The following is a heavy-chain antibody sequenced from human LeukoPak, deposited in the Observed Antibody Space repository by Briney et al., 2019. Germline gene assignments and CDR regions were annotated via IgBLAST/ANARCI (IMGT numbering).Heavy chain of an antibody. D-gene: IGHD3-3*01. V-gene: IGHV4-34*01. J-gene: IGHJ4*02. CDR3: ARGDFWSGYYIDY. Sequence: PSETLSLTYAVYGGSFSGYYWSWIRQPPGKGLEWIGEINHSGSTNYNPSLKSRVTISVDTSKNQFSLKLSSVTAADTAVYYCARGDFWSGYYIDYWGQGTLITVSS. CDR1: GGSFSGYY. CDR2: INHSGST.